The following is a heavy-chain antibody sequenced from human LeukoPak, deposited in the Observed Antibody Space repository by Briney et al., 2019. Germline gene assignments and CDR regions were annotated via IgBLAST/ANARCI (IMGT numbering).Heavy chain of an antibody. D-gene: IGHD2-21*02. CDR2: IYPGGSDI. CDR3: ARLPYCGGDCYPNWFDP. V-gene: IGHV5-51*01. CDR1: GYSFTTHW. Sequence: GESLKISCKGSGYSFTTHWIGWVRQMPGKGLELMGIIYPGGSDIRYSPSFQGQVTISADKSISTAYLQWSSRKASDTAMYYCARLPYCGGDCYPNWFDPWGQGTLVTVSS. J-gene: IGHJ5*02.